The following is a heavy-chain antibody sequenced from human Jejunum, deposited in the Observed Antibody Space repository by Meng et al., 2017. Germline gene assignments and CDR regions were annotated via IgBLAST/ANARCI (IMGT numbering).Heavy chain of an antibody. V-gene: IGHV3-74*01. D-gene: IGHD6-13*01. J-gene: IGHJ3*02. CDR2: INSDGRST. CDR1: GFTFSSYW. CDR3: ARARSWYSYDAFDI. Sequence: GESLKISCAASGFTFSSYWMHWVRQAPGKGLVWVSRINSDGRSTSHADSVKGRFTIPRDNAKNTLYLQMNSLRDEDTAVYYCARARSWYSYDAFDIWGQGTMVTVSS.